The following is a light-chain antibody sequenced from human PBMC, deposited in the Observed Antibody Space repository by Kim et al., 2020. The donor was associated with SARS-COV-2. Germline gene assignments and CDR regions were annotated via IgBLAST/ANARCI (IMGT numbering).Light chain of an antibody. Sequence: SSSVGDRVTITCWASQSISSWLAWYQQKPGKAPKLLIYDASSLESGVPSRFSGSGSGTEFTLTISSLQPDDFATYYCQQYNSYPLTFGGGTKVEI. CDR3: QQYNSYPLT. V-gene: IGKV1-5*01. J-gene: IGKJ4*01. CDR1: QSISSW. CDR2: DAS.